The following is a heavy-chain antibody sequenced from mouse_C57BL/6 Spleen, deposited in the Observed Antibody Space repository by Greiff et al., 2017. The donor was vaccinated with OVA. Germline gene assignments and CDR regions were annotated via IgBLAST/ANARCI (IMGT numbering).Heavy chain of an antibody. CDR3: ARVYSNYGYFEG. Sequence: EVKLMESGGGLVKPGGSLKLSCAASGFTFSSYAMSWVRQTPEKRLEWVATISAGGSYTYYPDNVKGRFTLTRDNAKNNLYLQMSHLKSEDTAMYYCARVYSNYGYFEGWGTGTTVTVSS. D-gene: IGHD2-5*01. V-gene: IGHV5-4*03. CDR2: ISAGGSYT. J-gene: IGHJ1*03. CDR1: GFTFSSYA.